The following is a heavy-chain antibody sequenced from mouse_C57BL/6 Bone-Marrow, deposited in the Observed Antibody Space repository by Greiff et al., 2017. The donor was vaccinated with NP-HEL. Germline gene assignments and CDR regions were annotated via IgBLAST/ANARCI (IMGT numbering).Heavy chain of an antibody. D-gene: IGHD1-3*01. V-gene: IGHV2-2*01. CDR1: GFSLTSYG. J-gene: IGHJ4*01. Sequence: VKLMESGPGLVQPSQSLSITCTVSGFSLTSYGVHWVRQSPGKGLEWLGVIWSGGSTDYNAAFISRLSISKDNSTSQVFFKMNSLQADDTAIDYCARKLTNAMDYWGQGTSVTVSS. CDR2: IWSGGST. CDR3: ARKLTNAMDY.